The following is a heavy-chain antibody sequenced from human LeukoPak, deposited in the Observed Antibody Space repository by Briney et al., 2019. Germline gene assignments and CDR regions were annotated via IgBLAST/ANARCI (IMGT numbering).Heavy chain of an antibody. V-gene: IGHV1-8*01. D-gene: IGHD3-16*01. CDR1: GYTFTSYD. CDR2: MNPNRGNT. J-gene: IGHJ3*02. CDR3: ARLGSSWARDDAFDI. Sequence: ASVKVSCKASGYTFTSYDINWVRQATGQGLEWMGWMNPNRGNTGYAQKFQGRVTMTRNTSISTAYMELSSLRSEDTAVYYCARLGSSWARDDAFDIWGQGTMVTVSS.